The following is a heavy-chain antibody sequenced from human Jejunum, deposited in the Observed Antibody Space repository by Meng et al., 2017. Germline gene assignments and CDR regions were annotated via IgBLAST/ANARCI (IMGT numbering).Heavy chain of an antibody. D-gene: IGHD3-10*02. CDR2: VYHSGST. CDR1: GGSIESNNW. CDR3: ARADYVRYFDL. V-gene: IGHV4-4*02. J-gene: IGHJ2*01. Sequence: QVQRQWPGPGLVKPSETLSLTCAVSGGSIESNNWWTWIRQPPGQGLEWIGEVYHSGSTHYNPSLQSRVTISIDNSKNRFSLSLNSVTAADTAIYYCARADYVRYFDLWGRGTLVTVSS.